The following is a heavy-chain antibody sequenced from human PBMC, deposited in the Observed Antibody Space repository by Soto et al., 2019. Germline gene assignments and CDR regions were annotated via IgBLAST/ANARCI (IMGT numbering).Heavy chain of an antibody. Sequence: GGSLRLSCAASGFTFSSYAMSWVRQAPGKGLEWVSAISGSGGSTYYADSVKGRFTISRDNSKNTLYLQMNSLRAEDTAVYYCAKAGGAAVATYPDYWGQGTLVTVSS. CDR2: ISGSGGST. D-gene: IGHD6-19*01. J-gene: IGHJ4*02. V-gene: IGHV3-23*01. CDR1: GFTFSSYA. CDR3: AKAGGAAVATYPDY.